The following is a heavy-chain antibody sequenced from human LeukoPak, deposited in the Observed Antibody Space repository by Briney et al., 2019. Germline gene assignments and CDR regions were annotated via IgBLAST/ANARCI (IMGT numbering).Heavy chain of an antibody. V-gene: IGHV4-39*07. J-gene: IGHJ3*02. Sequence: PSETLSLTCSVSGGSINSSPYYWAWIRQPPWKGLEWVACLSYCGTNYYRASLESRVTVFQDASENQLSLILTSLTVADPAVYYCARVDFPDALDIWGQGTRVSVSS. CDR1: GGSINSSPYY. CDR2: LSYCGTN. CDR3: ARVDFPDALDI.